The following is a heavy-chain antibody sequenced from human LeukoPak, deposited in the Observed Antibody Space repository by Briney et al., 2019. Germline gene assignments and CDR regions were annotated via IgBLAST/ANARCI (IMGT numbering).Heavy chain of an antibody. V-gene: IGHV3-23*01. CDR3: ARDLRYNFDY. CDR1: EFTFSIYA. D-gene: IGHD5-18*01. Sequence: GGSLRLSCAASEFTFSIYAMSWVRQAPGKGLEWVSALSGSGGSTYYADSVKGRFTISRDNSKNTLYLQMNSLRAEDTAVYYCARDLRYNFDYWGQGTLVTVSS. CDR2: LSGSGGST. J-gene: IGHJ4*02.